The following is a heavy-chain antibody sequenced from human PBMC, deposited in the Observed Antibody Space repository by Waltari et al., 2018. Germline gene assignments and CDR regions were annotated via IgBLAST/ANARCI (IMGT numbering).Heavy chain of an antibody. CDR1: GDSMSDTYW. CDR2: VYRTGKT. Sequence: QLQLQESGPGLVKPSGTLSLTCPVPGDSMSDTYWWNWVRQSPGKGLEWIGQVYRTGKTNYNPSFASRVTVSLDTSTNQFSLKLSSATAADTAVYFCARDRGRGLYLDSWGQGTLVTVSP. J-gene: IGHJ4*02. CDR3: ARDRGRGLYLDS. D-gene: IGHD2-15*01. V-gene: IGHV4-4*02.